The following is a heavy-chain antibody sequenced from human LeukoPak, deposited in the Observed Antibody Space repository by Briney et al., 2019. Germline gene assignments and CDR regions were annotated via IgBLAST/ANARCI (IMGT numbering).Heavy chain of an antibody. CDR1: GYSFTSYW. Sequence: GESLKISCKGSGYSFTSYWIGWVRQMPGKGLEWMGIIYPGDSDTRYSPSFQGQVTISADRSISTAYLQWSSLKASDTAMYYCARVRSDYGDYCFDYWGQGTLVSVSS. V-gene: IGHV5-51*01. CDR3: ARVRSDYGDYCFDY. J-gene: IGHJ4*02. D-gene: IGHD4-17*01. CDR2: IYPGDSDT.